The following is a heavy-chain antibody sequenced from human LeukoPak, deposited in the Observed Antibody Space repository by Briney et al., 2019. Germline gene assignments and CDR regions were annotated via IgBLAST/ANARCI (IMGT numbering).Heavy chain of an antibody. D-gene: IGHD3-16*01. CDR3: ARPGDNYANLGFDY. Sequence: GGSLRLSSAASGFNLSKYWMHWVRQAPGKGLAWVSRISSDGTTTAYADSVKGRFTISRDSAKNMLYLQMNSLRVEDTAMYYCARPGDNYANLGFDYWGQGTLVTVSS. CDR2: ISSDGTTT. CDR1: GFNLSKYW. V-gene: IGHV3-74*01. J-gene: IGHJ4*02.